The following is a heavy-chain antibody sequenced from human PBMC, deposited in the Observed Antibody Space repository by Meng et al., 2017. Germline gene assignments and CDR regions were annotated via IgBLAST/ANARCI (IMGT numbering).Heavy chain of an antibody. Sequence: QGQPQQWGSGLLKPSETLSLTCAVYGGSFSGYYWSWIRQPPGKGLEWIGEINHSGSTNYNPSLKSRVTISVDTSKNQFSLKLSSVTAADTAVYYCARDTVEAYCGGDCCPLGYWGQGTLVTVSS. J-gene: IGHJ4*02. CDR2: INHSGST. CDR1: GGSFSGYY. CDR3: ARDTVEAYCGGDCCPLGY. V-gene: IGHV4-34*01. D-gene: IGHD2-21*02.